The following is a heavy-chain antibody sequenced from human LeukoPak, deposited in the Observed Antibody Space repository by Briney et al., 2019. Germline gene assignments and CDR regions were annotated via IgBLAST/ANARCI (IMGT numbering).Heavy chain of an antibody. D-gene: IGHD3-10*01. CDR1: GFTFSDFY. J-gene: IGHJ4*02. CDR2: ISSSAGTT. CDR3: AREGPPYYYGSGSLDY. V-gene: IGHV3-11*01. Sequence: GGSLRLSCAASGFTFSDFYMSWIRQAPGKGLEWVSYISSSAGTTYYADSVKGRFTISRDNAKNSLYLQMNSLRAEDTAVYYCAREGPPYYYGSGSLDYWGQGTLVTVSS.